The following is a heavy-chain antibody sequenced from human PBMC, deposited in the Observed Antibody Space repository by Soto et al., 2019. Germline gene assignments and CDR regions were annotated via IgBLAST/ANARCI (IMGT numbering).Heavy chain of an antibody. CDR2: IYYSGST. CDR3: ARASFVVVPAAKRNWFDP. J-gene: IGHJ5*02. CDR1: GGSISSGGYY. Sequence: SETLSLTCTVSGGSISSGGYYWSWIRQHPGKGLEWIGYIYYSGSTYYNPSLKSRVTISVDTSKNQFSLKLSSVTAADTAVYYCARASFVVVPAAKRNWFDPWGQGTLVTVSS. V-gene: IGHV4-31*03. D-gene: IGHD2-2*01.